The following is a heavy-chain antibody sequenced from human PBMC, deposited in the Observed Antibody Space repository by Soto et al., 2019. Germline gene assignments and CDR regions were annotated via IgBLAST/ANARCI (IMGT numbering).Heavy chain of an antibody. J-gene: IGHJ4*02. V-gene: IGHV1-69*01. Sequence: QVQLVQSGAEVKKPGSSVKVSCKASGGTFSSYAISWVRQAPGQGLEWMGGIIPIFGTANYAQKFQGRVTSTADESTSTAYMELSSLRSEDTAVYYCARSYCSGGSCYPTQHDYWGQGTLVTVSS. CDR1: GGTFSSYA. D-gene: IGHD2-15*01. CDR2: IIPIFGTA. CDR3: ARSYCSGGSCYPTQHDY.